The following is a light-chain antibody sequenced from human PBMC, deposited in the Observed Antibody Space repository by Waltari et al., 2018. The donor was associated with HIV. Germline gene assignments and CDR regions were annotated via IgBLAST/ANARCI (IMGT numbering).Light chain of an antibody. Sequence: DIVVTQSPGSRPVSLGEGANIHCKSGQSVLYRRDNNTYLAWYQQQPGQPPRLLIYWASIRESGVPDRCSGSGSGTDFTLTISSLQAEDVAVYYCQQFSITPITFGQGTRLEI. CDR3: QQFSITPIT. J-gene: IGKJ5*01. CDR1: QSVLYRRDNNTY. V-gene: IGKV4-1*01. CDR2: WAS.